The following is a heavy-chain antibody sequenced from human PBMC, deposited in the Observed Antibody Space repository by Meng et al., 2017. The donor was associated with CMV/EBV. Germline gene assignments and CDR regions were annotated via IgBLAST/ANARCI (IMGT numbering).Heavy chain of an antibody. V-gene: IGHV3-33*06. Sequence: GGSLRLSCAASGFTFSSYGMNWVRQAPGKGLEWVAVIWYDGSNKYYADSVKGRFTISRDNSKNTLYLQMNSLRAEDTAVYYCAKDFRDIVVVPAAEQNYYYYGMDVWGQGTTVTVSS. CDR2: IWYDGSNK. D-gene: IGHD2-2*01. J-gene: IGHJ6*02. CDR1: GFTFSSYG. CDR3: AKDFRDIVVVPAAEQNYYYYGMDV.